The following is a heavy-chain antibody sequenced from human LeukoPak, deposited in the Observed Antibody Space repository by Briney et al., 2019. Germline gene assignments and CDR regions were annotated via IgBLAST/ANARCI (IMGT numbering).Heavy chain of an antibody. V-gene: IGHV4-59*12. D-gene: IGHD6-13*01. CDR3: ARDSSSSWYPYYYYMDV. Sequence: PSETLSLTCTVSGGSISNYHWSWIRQSPGKGLEWIGYVYDTGSTNYNPSLKGRVTISVDTSKNQFSLKLSSVTAADTAVYYCARDSSSSWYPYYYYMDVWGKGTTVTVSS. J-gene: IGHJ6*03. CDR1: GGSISNYH. CDR2: VYDTGST.